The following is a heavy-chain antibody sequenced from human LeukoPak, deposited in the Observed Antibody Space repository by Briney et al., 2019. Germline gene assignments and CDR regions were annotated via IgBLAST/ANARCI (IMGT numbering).Heavy chain of an antibody. D-gene: IGHD3-3*01. J-gene: IGHJ4*02. V-gene: IGHV3-23*01. CDR3: AKEARDRFGVDIWSDY. CDR2: ISGSGGST. CDR1: GFIFSSYA. Sequence: GGSLRLSCAASGFIFSSYAMSWVRQAPGKGLEWVSAISGSGGSTYYADSVKGRFTISRDNSKNTLYLQMNSLRAEDTAVYYCAKEARDRFGVDIWSDYWGQGTLVTVSS.